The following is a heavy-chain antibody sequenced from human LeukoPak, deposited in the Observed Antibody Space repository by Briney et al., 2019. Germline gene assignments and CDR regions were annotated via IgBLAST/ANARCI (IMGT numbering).Heavy chain of an antibody. V-gene: IGHV1-2*02. Sequence: WASVKVSCKASGYTFTGYYMHWVRQAPGQGLEWMGWINPNSGGTNYAQKFQGRVTMTRDTSISTAYMELSSLRSEDTAVYYCARDWGEQWLVLGDYWGQGTLVTVSS. CDR2: INPNSGGT. D-gene: IGHD6-19*01. J-gene: IGHJ4*02. CDR3: ARDWGEQWLVLGDY. CDR1: GYTFTGYY.